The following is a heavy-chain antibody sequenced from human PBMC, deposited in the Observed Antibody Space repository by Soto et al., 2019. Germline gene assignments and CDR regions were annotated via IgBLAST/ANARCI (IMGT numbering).Heavy chain of an antibody. D-gene: IGHD4-17*01. Sequence: LQLVQSGGGVVQPGGSLGLSCSPSGFTLINYAMHWVRQPPGKGLEWVAVISYTGGNPYYADSVKGRFTVSRDKSKDTLHLQMNNLRPEDTAIYYCVRDRPYYGDYPFYFYYGMDVWGPGTTVTVSS. CDR3: VRDRPYYGDYPFYFYYGMDV. J-gene: IGHJ6*02. CDR1: GFTLINYA. V-gene: IGHV3-30*14. CDR2: ISYTGGNP.